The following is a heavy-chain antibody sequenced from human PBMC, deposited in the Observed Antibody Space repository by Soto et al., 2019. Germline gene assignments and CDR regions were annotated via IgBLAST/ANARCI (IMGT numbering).Heavy chain of an antibody. J-gene: IGHJ4*02. Sequence: QVQLVESGGDLVKPGGSLRLSCAASGFTFSDYYMSWIRQAPGKGLEWISYISDSGNTIYYADSVKGRFTISRDNAKNSLYLQMNSLRAEDTAVYYCARDRYSTGWHPFGHWGQGTLVTVSS. CDR3: ARDRYSTGWHPFGH. D-gene: IGHD6-19*01. CDR2: ISDSGNTI. V-gene: IGHV3-11*01. CDR1: GFTFSDYY.